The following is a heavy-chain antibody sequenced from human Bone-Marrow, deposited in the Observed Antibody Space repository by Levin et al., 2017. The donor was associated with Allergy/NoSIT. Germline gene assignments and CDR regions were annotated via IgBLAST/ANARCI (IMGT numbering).Heavy chain of an antibody. CDR2: IYYSGST. V-gene: IGHV4-61*01. CDR1: GGSVSSGSYY. Sequence: SETLSLTCTVSGGSVSSGSYYWSWIRQPPGKGLEWIGYIYYSGSTNYNPSLKSRVTISVDTSKNQFSLKLSSVTAADTAVYYCAREGLDYYDSSGYPVMDVWGQGTTVTVSS. D-gene: IGHD3-22*01. CDR3: AREGLDYYDSSGYPVMDV. J-gene: IGHJ6*02.